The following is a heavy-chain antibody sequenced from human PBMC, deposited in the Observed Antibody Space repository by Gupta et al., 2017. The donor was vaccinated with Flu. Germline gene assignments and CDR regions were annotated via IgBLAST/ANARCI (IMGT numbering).Heavy chain of an antibody. V-gene: IGHV3-7*01. CDR3: PRVWTVPRPTRRFSYYGIDV. CDR1: RYW. D-gene: IGHD4-17*01. J-gene: IGHJ6*02. Sequence: RYWMSWVRKAPGKGLEWLANIKQDGTETHYADSVRGRFTLPRDNAKNTLFLEMNGLRGDDTAVYFCPRVWTVPRPTRRFSYYGIDVWGPG. CDR2: IKQDGTET.